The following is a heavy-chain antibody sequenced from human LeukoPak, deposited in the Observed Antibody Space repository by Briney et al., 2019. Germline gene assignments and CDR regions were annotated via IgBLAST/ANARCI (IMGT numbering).Heavy chain of an antibody. V-gene: IGHV4-59*01. CDR2: IYYSGST. CDR3: ARCLVGATYYFDY. Sequence: SETLSLTCTASGGSISNYYWSWIRQPPGKGLEWIGYIYYSGSTNYNPSLKSRVTISVDTSKNQFSLKLSSVTAADTAVYYCARCLVGATYYFDYWGQGTLVTVSS. D-gene: IGHD1-26*01. J-gene: IGHJ4*02. CDR1: GGSISNYY.